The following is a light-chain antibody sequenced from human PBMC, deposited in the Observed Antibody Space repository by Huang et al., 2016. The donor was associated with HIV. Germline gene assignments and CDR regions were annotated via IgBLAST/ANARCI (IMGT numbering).Light chain of an antibody. CDR3: QQYDYWPPVT. V-gene: IGKV3-15*01. J-gene: IGKJ1*01. CDR2: GAS. CDR1: QSIKSN. Sequence: IVMTQSPVTLSVSPGERAALSCRAGQSIKSNLAWYQQKPGQAPRRLIYGASTRATGVPARFSGSGSGTEFTITINNLQSDDFAVYYCQQYDYWPPVTFGQGTKV.